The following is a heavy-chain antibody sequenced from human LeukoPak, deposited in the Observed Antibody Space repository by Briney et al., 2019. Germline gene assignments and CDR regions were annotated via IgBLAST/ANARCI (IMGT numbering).Heavy chain of an antibody. CDR2: INHSGST. CDR3: ARRSSGYSY. J-gene: IGHJ4*02. D-gene: IGHD3-22*01. CDR1: GGSISSSSYY. V-gene: IGHV4-39*07. Sequence: SETLSLTCTVSGGSISSSSYYWGWIRQPPGKGLEWIGEINHSGSTNYNPSLKSRVTISVDTPKNQFSLKLSSVTAADTAVYYCARRSSGYSYWGQGTLVTVSS.